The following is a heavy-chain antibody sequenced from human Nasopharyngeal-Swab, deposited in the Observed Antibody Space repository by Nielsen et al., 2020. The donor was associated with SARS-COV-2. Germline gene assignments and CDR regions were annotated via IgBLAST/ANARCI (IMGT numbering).Heavy chain of an antibody. CDR1: GFTFSSYA. V-gene: IGHV3-23*01. Sequence: GESLKISCAASGFTFSSYAMSWVRQAPGKGLEWVSAISGSGGSTYYADSVKGRFTISRDNSKNTLYLQMNSLRAEDTAVYYCAKVLPHYGDYGNDAFDIWGQGTMVTVSS. D-gene: IGHD4-17*01. J-gene: IGHJ3*02. CDR3: AKVLPHYGDYGNDAFDI. CDR2: ISGSGGST.